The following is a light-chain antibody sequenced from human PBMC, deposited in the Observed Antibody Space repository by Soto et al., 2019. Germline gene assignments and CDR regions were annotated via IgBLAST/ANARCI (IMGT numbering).Light chain of an antibody. J-gene: IGKJ1*01. CDR3: MQLTQFPWT. Sequence: DLVMTQTPLSSPVTLGQPAAISCRSSQSLVHSDGNTYLTWLHQRPGQPPRLLIYKISNRFSGGTDRFSGSGAGTDFTPKISRVEVEDVGVYFYMQLTQFPWTFGQGTKVEIK. CDR2: KIS. CDR1: QSLVHSDGNTY. V-gene: IGKV2-24*01.